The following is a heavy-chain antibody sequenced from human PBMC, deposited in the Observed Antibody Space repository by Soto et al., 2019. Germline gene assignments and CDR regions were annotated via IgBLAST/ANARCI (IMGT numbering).Heavy chain of an antibody. CDR2: INNDGSST. D-gene: IGHD3-3*01. CDR3: VSDDFGQGIDY. Sequence: GGSLRLSCAASGFTFSTYWMHWVRQAPGKGLVWVSHINNDGSSTTYADSVKGRFTISRDNAKNTLYLQMDSLRAEDTAVYFCVSDDFGQGIDYWGLGTLVTVSS. CDR1: GFTFSTYW. J-gene: IGHJ4*01. V-gene: IGHV3-74*01.